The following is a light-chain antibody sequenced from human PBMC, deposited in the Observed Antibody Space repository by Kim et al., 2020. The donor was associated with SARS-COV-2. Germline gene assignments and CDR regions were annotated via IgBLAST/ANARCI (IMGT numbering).Light chain of an antibody. V-gene: IGLV4-60*03. CDR2: LEGSGSY. CDR3: ETWHSNPWV. CDR1: SGHSSYI. J-gene: IGLJ3*02. Sequence: QPVLTQSSSASASLGSSVKLTCTLSSGHSSYIIAWHQQQPGKAPRYLMKLEGSGSYNKGSGVPDRFSGSSSGADRYLTISNLQSEDEADYYCETWHSNPWVFGGGTQLTVL.